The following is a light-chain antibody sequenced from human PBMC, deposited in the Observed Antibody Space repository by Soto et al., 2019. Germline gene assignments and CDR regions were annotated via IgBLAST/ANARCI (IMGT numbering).Light chain of an antibody. CDR2: WAS. CDR1: QSVLYSSNNKNY. CDR3: QQYYRPPFT. J-gene: IGKJ3*01. Sequence: DIVMTQSPDSLAVSLGERAPINCKSRQSVLYSSNNKNYLAWYQQKPGQPPKLLIYWASTRESGVPDRFSGSGSGTDFSLTISSLQAEDVAVYYYQQYYRPPFTFGPGTKVDIK. V-gene: IGKV4-1*01.